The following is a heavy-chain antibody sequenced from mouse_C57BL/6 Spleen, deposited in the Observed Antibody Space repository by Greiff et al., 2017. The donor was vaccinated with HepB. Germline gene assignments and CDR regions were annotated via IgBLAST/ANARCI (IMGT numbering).Heavy chain of an antibody. CDR2: INPSTGGT. J-gene: IGHJ3*01. Sequence: VQLKQSGPGLVKPGASVKISCKASGYSFTGYYMNWVKQSPEKSLEWIGEINPSTGGTTYNQKFKAKATLTVDKSSSTAYMQLKSLTSEDSAVYYCATYRFAYWGQGTLVTVSA. CDR3: ATYRFAY. V-gene: IGHV1-42*01. CDR1: GYSFTGYY.